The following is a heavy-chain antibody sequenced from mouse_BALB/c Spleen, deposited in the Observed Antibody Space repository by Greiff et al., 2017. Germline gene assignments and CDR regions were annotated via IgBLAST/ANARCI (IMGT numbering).Heavy chain of an antibody. D-gene: IGHD4-1*01. V-gene: IGHV14-3*02. Sequence: GQLQQSGAELVKPGASVKLSCTASGFNIKDTYMHWVKQRPEQGLEWIGRIDPANGNTKYDPKFQGKATITADTSSNTAYLQLSSLTSEDTAVYYCASSANWDGGYWGQGTTLTVSS. J-gene: IGHJ2*01. CDR2: IDPANGNT. CDR3: ASSANWDGGY. CDR1: GFNIKDTY.